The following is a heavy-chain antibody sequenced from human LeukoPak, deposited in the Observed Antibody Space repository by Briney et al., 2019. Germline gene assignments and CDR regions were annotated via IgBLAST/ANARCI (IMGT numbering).Heavy chain of an antibody. CDR1: GFTFSSYG. D-gene: IGHD3-9*01. CDR2: TNQDGSEK. CDR3: ARAYYDILTGYSDAFDI. V-gene: IGHV3-7*03. Sequence: PGGSLRLSCAASGFTFSSYGMTWVRQAPGKGLEWVANTNQDGSEKYYVDSVKGRFTISRDNAKNSLYLQMNSLRAEDTAVYYCARAYYDILTGYSDAFDIWGQGTMVTVSS. J-gene: IGHJ3*02.